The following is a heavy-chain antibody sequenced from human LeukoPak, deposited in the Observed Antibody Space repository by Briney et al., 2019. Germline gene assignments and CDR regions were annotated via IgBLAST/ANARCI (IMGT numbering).Heavy chain of an antibody. Sequence: SETLSLTCAVSGYSISSGYYWGWIRQPPGKGLEWIGSIYHSGSTYYNPSLKSRVSISVDTSNTQFSLKLSSVTAADTAVYDCARSGSDWYFDLWGRGTLVTVSS. CDR3: ARSGSDWYFDL. V-gene: IGHV4-38-2*01. CDR1: GYSISSGYY. D-gene: IGHD3-10*01. CDR2: IYHSGST. J-gene: IGHJ2*01.